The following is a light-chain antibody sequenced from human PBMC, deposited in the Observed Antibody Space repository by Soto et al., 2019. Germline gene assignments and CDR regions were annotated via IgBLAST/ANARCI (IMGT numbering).Light chain of an antibody. V-gene: IGLV1-47*01. J-gene: IGLJ2*01. Sequence: QAVVTQPPSASGTPGQRVTISCSGSSSNIGSNFIYWYQQLPGTAPKLLIYRNNERPSGVPDRFSGSKSGTSASLAISGLRSEDEADYHCAAWDDILSGVVFGGGTKLTVL. CDR3: AAWDDILSGVV. CDR2: RNN. CDR1: SSNIGSNF.